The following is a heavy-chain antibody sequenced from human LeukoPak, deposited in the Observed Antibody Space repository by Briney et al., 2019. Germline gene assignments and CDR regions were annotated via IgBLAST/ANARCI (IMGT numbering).Heavy chain of an antibody. J-gene: IGHJ3*02. CDR3: ARGSGRDGYSYAFDI. Sequence: SGYDGNTNYAQKVQGRVTMTADISTSTAYMELRSLRSDDTAVYYCARGSGRDGYSYAFDIWGQGTMVTVSS. D-gene: IGHD5-24*01. CDR2: SGYDGNT. V-gene: IGHV1-18*01.